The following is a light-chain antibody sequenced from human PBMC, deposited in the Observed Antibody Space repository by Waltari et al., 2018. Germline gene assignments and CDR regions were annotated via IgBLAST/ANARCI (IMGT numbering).Light chain of an antibody. CDR1: QSLSNNY. Sequence: EIVLTQSPGTLSLSPGERATLSCRASQSLSNNYLAWYQQKPGQAPRLPIYHASSRTTGIPDRFGGSGSGTDFTLSISRVEPEDFAVYYCQQYGTSSLSFGGGTKVEIK. V-gene: IGKV3-20*01. CDR2: HAS. CDR3: QQYGTSSLS. J-gene: IGKJ4*01.